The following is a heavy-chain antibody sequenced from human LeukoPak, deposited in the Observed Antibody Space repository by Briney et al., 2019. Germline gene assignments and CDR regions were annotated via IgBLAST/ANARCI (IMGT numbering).Heavy chain of an antibody. V-gene: IGHV3-64*01. J-gene: IGHJ6*03. CDR1: GFTFSSYA. CDR3: ARGKDYGSGKGYYYYYMDV. D-gene: IGHD3-10*01. CDR2: ISSNGGST. Sequence: PGGSLRLSCAASGFTFSSYAMHWVRQAPGKGLEYVSAISSNGGSTYYANPVEGRFTISRDNSKNTLYLQMGSLRAEDMAVYYCARGKDYGSGKGYYYYYMDVWGKGTTVTVSS.